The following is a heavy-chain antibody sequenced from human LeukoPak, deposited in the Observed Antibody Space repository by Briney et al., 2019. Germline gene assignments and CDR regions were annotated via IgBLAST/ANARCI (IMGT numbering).Heavy chain of an antibody. Sequence: PSETLSLTCTVSGGSMSSGSYYWSWIRQHPGKGLEWIGYIYYSGSTDYNPSLKSRVTISVDTSKNQFSLKLDSVTAADTAVYYCARGEKRFLERFLDTFDIWGQGTMVTVSS. CDR2: IYYSGST. D-gene: IGHD3-3*01. V-gene: IGHV4-31*03. CDR1: GGSMSSGSYY. CDR3: ARGEKRFLERFLDTFDI. J-gene: IGHJ3*02.